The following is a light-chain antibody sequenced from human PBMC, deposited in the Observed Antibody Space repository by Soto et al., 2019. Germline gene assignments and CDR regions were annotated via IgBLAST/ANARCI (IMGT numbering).Light chain of an antibody. V-gene: IGLV3-21*02. Sequence: SYELTQAPSVSVAPGQAASITCGGNNIGSKSVHWYQQKPGQAPVLVVYDATDRPSGITERFSGSNSGNTATLNISRVEAGDESYYYCHVWDSSSDHYVFGTGTKLTVL. CDR3: HVWDSSSDHYV. CDR1: NIGSKS. J-gene: IGLJ1*01. CDR2: DAT.